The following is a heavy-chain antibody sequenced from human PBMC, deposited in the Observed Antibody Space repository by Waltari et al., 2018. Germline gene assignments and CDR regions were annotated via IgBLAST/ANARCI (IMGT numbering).Heavy chain of an antibody. CDR2: ISRDGTKT. CDR3: VRNDGSVYGKFDC. J-gene: IGHJ4*02. Sequence: EVQLVESGGDLVQPGGSLRLSCATSGLTFSSDWMHWVRQPSGKGLVWVSRISRDGTKTYYADSVKGRFSISRDNAKNTLYLQMNTLKVEDTATYYCVRNDGSVYGKFDCWGQGTPVTVSS. D-gene: IGHD1-1*01. V-gene: IGHV3-74*01. CDR1: GLTFSSDW.